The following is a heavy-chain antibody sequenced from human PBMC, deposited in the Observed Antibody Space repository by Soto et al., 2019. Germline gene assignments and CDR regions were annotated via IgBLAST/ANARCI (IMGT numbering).Heavy chain of an antibody. CDR2: IYPVDSDT. Sequence: GASLKIARKCSGYSFTSYWIGCVLHMPGKGLEWMVIIYPVDSDTRYSPSSQGQVTISADKSISTAYLQWSSLKASDTAMYYCARHPITYYDSSGYSYVGLDGMDVWGQGTTVTASS. D-gene: IGHD3-22*01. CDR1: GYSFTSYW. CDR3: ARHPITYYDSSGYSYVGLDGMDV. V-gene: IGHV5-51*01. J-gene: IGHJ6*02.